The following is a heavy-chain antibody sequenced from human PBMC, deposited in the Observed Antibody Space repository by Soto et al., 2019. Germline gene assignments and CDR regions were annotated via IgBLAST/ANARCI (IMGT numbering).Heavy chain of an antibody. CDR2: ISGSGYST. V-gene: IGHV3-23*01. Sequence: PGGSLRLSCAAAGFTFNSYAMNWVRQAPGKGLEWVSSISGSGYSTYYADSAKGRFTISRDNSKNTLFLQMNSLRAEDTAVYYCADSPYYYDSSGFCSHAFDIWGQGTMVTVSS. J-gene: IGHJ3*02. CDR3: ADSPYYYDSSGFCSHAFDI. CDR1: GFTFNSYA. D-gene: IGHD3-22*01.